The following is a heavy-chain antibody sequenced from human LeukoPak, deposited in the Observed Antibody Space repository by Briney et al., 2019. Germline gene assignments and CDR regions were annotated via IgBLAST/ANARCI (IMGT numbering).Heavy chain of an antibody. CDR3: ARDLGYCSSTSCYPWFDP. V-gene: IGHV1-2*02. D-gene: IGHD2-2*01. J-gene: IGHJ5*02. CDR1: GYTFTAYF. CDR2: INPNSGGT. Sequence: ASVKVSCKASGYTFTAYFIHWVRQAPGQGLEWMGWINPNSGGTNYAQKFQGRVTMTRDTSISTAYMELSRLRSDDTAVYYCARDLGYCSSTSCYPWFDPWGQGTLVTVSS.